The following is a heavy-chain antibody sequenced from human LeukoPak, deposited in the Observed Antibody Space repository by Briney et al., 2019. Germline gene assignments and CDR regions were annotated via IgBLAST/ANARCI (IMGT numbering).Heavy chain of an antibody. CDR2: IFYSGTT. V-gene: IGHV4-59*08. D-gene: IGHD4-23*01. CDR1: GGSIRSYY. CDR3: VRHWVHNFGGSDWYFDL. Sequence: KSSETLSLTCTVSGGSIRSYYWSWIRQPPGKGLEWVGYIFYSGTTDSNPSLKGRVTMSMVTSKDQFSLSLSSVTAADTAVYFCVRHWVHNFGGSDWYFDLWGRGTLVTVSS. J-gene: IGHJ2*01.